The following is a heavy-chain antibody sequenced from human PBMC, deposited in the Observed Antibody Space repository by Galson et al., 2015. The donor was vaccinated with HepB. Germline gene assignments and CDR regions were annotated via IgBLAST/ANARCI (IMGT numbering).Heavy chain of an antibody. Sequence: QSGAEVTKPGESLRISCKASGYSFTSYWIIWVRQLPGKGLEWMGRIDPSDSFTSYGPSFQGHVSISADKSITTAYLQWSSLKASDTAMYYCATHPKQLVRNSGDYWGQGTLVTVSS. J-gene: IGHJ4*02. CDR3: ATHPKQLVRNSGDY. V-gene: IGHV5-10-1*01. CDR1: GYSFTSYW. D-gene: IGHD6-6*01. CDR2: IDPSDSFT.